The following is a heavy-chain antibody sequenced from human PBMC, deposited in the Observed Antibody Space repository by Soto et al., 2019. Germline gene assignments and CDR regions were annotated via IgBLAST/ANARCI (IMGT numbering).Heavy chain of an antibody. CDR3: VRILGPS. J-gene: IGHJ4*02. Sequence: GWSLRLSCEASGFTFSSYGMHWVRQAPGKGLEWVALIWYDGSKDYYADSVKGRFTISRDNSENTLYLQMNNLRVEDTAVYYCVRILGPSWGQGNLVTVSS. CDR2: IWYDGSKD. V-gene: IGHV3-33*01. CDR1: GFTFSSYG.